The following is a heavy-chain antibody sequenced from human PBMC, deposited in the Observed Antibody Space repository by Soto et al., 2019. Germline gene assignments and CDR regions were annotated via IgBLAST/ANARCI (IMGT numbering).Heavy chain of an antibody. Sequence: ASVKVSCKASGYTFTSYAMHCVRQAPGQRLEWMGWINAGNGNTKYSQKFQGRVTITRDTSASTAYMELSSLRSEDTAVYYCARGMYYDFWSGYYANYWGQGTLVTVSS. D-gene: IGHD3-3*01. CDR3: ARGMYYDFWSGYYANY. CDR2: INAGNGNT. CDR1: GYTFTSYA. J-gene: IGHJ4*02. V-gene: IGHV1-3*01.